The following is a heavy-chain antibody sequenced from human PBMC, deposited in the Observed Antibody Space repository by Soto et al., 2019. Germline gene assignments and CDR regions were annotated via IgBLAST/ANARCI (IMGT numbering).Heavy chain of an antibody. V-gene: IGHV1-69*12. J-gene: IGHJ6*02. CDR1: GGTFSSYA. Sequence: QVQLVQSGAEVKKPGSSVKVSCKASGGTFSSYAISWVRQAPGQGLEWMGGIIPIFGTANYAQKFQGRVTITADESTSTAYIELSSLRSADTAVYYWPREQDVSNCHGMAVLGQGTTVTVSS. D-gene: IGHD4-4*01. CDR3: PREQDVSNCHGMAV. CDR2: IIPIFGTA.